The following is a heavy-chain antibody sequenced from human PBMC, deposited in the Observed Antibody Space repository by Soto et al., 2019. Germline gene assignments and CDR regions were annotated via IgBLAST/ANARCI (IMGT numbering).Heavy chain of an antibody. J-gene: IGHJ2*01. CDR3: ARGGYDCYFDL. V-gene: IGHV1-46*02. D-gene: IGHD5-18*01. CDR2: FNPSGGST. CDR1: GYTFNGYY. Sequence: QVQLVQSGAEVKKPGASVKVSCKASGYTFNGYYIHWVRQAPGQGLEWMGIFNPSGGSTNYPQKLQGRVTLTRDTSTSTVYMELSSLRSEDTAIYYCARGGYDCYFDLWGRGTLVTVSS.